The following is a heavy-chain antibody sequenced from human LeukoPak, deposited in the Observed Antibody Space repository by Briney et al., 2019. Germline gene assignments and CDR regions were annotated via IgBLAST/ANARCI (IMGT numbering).Heavy chain of an antibody. CDR3: ARSYDSSGYYYAGNWFDP. CDR2: INHSGST. CDR1: GGSFSGYY. J-gene: IGHJ5*02. D-gene: IGHD3-22*01. V-gene: IGHV4-34*01. Sequence: SETLSLTCAVYGGSFSGYYWSWIRQPLGKGLEWIGEINHSGSTNYNPSLKSRVTISVGTSKNQFSLKLSSVTAADTAVYYCARSYDSSGYYYAGNWFDPWGQGTLVTVSS.